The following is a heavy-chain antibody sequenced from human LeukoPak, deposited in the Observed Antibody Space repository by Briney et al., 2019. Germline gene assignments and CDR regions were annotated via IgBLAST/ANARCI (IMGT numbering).Heavy chain of an antibody. CDR3: TRELSGYDPDLGYYYGMDV. CDR2: IRSKAYGGTT. V-gene: IGHV3-49*03. J-gene: IGHJ6*02. D-gene: IGHD5-12*01. Sequence: GGSLRLSCTASGFTFGDYAMSWFRQAPGKGLEWVGFIRSKAYGGTTEYAASVKGRFTISRDDSKSIAYLQMNSLKTEDTAVYYCTRELSGYDPDLGYYYGMDVWGQGTTVTVSS. CDR1: GFTFGDYA.